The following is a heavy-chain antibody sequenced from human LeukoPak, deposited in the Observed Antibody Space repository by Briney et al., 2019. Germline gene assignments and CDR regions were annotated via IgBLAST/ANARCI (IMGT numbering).Heavy chain of an antibody. CDR3: ARGGYSTELPFDY. D-gene: IGHD6-13*01. Sequence: GGSLRLSCAASGFTFSSYSMNWVRQAPGKGLEWVSSISSSSSYIYYADSVKGRFTISRDNAKNSLYLQMNSLRAEDTAVYYCARGGYSTELPFDYWGQGTLVTVSS. CDR2: ISSSSSYI. V-gene: IGHV3-21*04. CDR1: GFTFSSYS. J-gene: IGHJ4*02.